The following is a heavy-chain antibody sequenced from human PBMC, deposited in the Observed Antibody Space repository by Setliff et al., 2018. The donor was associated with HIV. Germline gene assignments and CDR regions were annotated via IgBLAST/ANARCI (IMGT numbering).Heavy chain of an antibody. J-gene: IGHJ5*02. CDR2: IFYSENT. V-gene: IGHV4-39*02. Sequence: ETLSLTCSVSGDSISSSSYSWAWIRQPPGKGLEWMGTIFYSENTYYNPSLKSRITMSVDTSKNQFSLRLSSVTAADTAVYYCARVGTNWPSWFDPWGQGTQVTVSS. CDR1: GDSISSSSYS. CDR3: ARVGTNWPSWFDP. D-gene: IGHD1-1*01.